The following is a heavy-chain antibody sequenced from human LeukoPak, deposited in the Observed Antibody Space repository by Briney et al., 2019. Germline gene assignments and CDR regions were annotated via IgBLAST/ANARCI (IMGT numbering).Heavy chain of an antibody. D-gene: IGHD6-13*01. CDR1: GFTFDDYA. V-gene: IGHV3-9*01. J-gene: IGHJ4*02. Sequence: GGSLRLSCAASGFTFDDYAMHWVRQAPGKGLEWVSGISWNSGSIGYADSVKGRFAISRDNAKNSLYLQMNSLRAEDTALYYCAKGGGGIAAAGTEWGQGTLVTVSS. CDR2: ISWNSGSI. CDR3: AKGGGGIAAAGTE.